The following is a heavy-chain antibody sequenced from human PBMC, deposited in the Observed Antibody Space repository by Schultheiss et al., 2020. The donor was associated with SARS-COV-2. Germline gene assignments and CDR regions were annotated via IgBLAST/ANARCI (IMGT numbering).Heavy chain of an antibody. D-gene: IGHD5-24*01. CDR1: GGSISRNYH. CDR2: IYYSGST. Sequence: SQTLSLTCSVSGGSISRNYHWGWIRQPPGKGLEWIGYIYYSGSTYYNPSLKSRVTISVDASKKEFSLRLSSVTAADTAVYYCARTQEMATSIDYWGQGTLVTVSS. CDR3: ARTQEMATSIDY. V-gene: IGHV4-30-4*08. J-gene: IGHJ4*02.